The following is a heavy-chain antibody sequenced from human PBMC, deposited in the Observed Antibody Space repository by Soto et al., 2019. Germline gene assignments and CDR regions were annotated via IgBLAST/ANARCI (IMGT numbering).Heavy chain of an antibody. CDR2: ISAYNGNT. V-gene: IGHV1-18*01. CDR3: ARDREEIVVVSGGGDAFDI. Sequence: ASVKVSCKASGYTFTSYGISWVRQAPGQGLEWMGWISAYNGNTNYAQKLQGRVTMTTDTSTSTAYMELRSLRSDDTAVYYCARDREEIVVVSGGGDAFDIWGQGTMVTVSS. D-gene: IGHD2-2*01. J-gene: IGHJ3*02. CDR1: GYTFTSYG.